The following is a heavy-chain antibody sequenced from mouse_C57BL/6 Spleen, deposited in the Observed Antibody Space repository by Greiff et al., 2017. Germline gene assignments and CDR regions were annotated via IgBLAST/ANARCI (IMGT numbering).Heavy chain of an antibody. CDR2: INPYNGDT. Sequence: EVQLQQSGPELVKPGDSVKISCKASGYSFTGYFMNWVMQSHGKSLEWIGRINPYNGDTFYNQKFKGKATLTVDKSSSTAHMELRSLTSEDSAFYYCARGVTTVDAWFAYWGQGTLVTVSA. CDR1: GYSFTGYF. V-gene: IGHV1-20*01. CDR3: ARGVTTVDAWFAY. D-gene: IGHD1-1*01. J-gene: IGHJ3*01.